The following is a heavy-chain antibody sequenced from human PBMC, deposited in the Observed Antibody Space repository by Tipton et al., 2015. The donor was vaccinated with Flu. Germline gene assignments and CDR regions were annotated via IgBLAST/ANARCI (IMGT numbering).Heavy chain of an antibody. J-gene: IGHJ2*01. V-gene: IGHV3-33*08. CDR2: IWYDGSDK. Sequence: SLRLSCAASGFTFSKHAIHWVRQAPGKGLEWVAVIWYDGSDKYYADSVKGRFTISRDNSKNTLYLQMNSLRADDTAVYYCARDAGPAVAVYWYFDLWGRGTLVTVSS. D-gene: IGHD6-19*01. CDR1: GFTFSKHA. CDR3: ARDAGPAVAVYWYFDL.